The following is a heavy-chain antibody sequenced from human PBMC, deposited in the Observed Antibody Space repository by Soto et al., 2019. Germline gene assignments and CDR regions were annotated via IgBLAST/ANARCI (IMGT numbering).Heavy chain of an antibody. CDR3: GRDLTSNANCIDP. CDR1: GDYIHVGGYY. D-gene: IGHD2-2*01. J-gene: IGHJ5*02. Sequence: SETLSLTCSVSGDYIHVGGYYWTWIRQRPGKGLEWMGYIYYTGKTYYNPSLESRLTMSVDRSKNHFSLRLTSVTAADTAVYFCGRDLTSNANCIDPWGQGTLVTVSS. V-gene: IGHV4-30-4*01. CDR2: IYYTGKT.